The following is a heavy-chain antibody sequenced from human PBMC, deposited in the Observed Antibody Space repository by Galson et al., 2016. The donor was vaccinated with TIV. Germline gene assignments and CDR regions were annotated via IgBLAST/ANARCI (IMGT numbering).Heavy chain of an antibody. CDR2: IYYNGNT. CDR3: GRYPDCGNTPCFRLRAFDL. D-gene: IGHD2-21*01. CDR1: GGSLSSSSYY. J-gene: IGHJ3*01. V-gene: IGHV4-39*01. Sequence: DTLSLPCTVSGGSLSSSSYYWGWIRQSPGKGLEWLGSIYYNGNTFYNPSLESRVTISVDTSKNQFSLKLTSLTTADTALYFCGRYPDCGNTPCFRLRAFDLWGQGTMITVSS.